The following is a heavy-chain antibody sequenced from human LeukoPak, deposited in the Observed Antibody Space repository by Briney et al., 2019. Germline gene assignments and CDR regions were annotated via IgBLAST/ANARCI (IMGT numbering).Heavy chain of an antibody. V-gene: IGHV5-51*01. CDR3: ARVLNYVQGNYMDV. Sequence: GESLKISCKGSGYSFTSYWIGWVRQMPGKGLEWMGIVYPGGADTRYSPSFQGQVTISADKSISTAYLQWGSLKASDTAMYYCARVLNYVQGNYMDVWGKGTTVTVSS. CDR2: VYPGGADT. CDR1: GYSFTSYW. D-gene: IGHD1-7*01. J-gene: IGHJ6*03.